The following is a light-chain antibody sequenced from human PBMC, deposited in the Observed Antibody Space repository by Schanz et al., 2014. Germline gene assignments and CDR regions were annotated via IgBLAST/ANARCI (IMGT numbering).Light chain of an antibody. CDR1: RSISSSY. J-gene: IGKJ4*01. CDR2: GAS. CDR3: QQYRGSPLT. V-gene: IGKV3-20*01. Sequence: DIVLTQSPDTLSSSPGERATLSCRTSRSISSSYLAWYQQKPGQAPRLLIYGASNRATGIPARFSGSGSGTDFTLTISSLEPEDFAVYFCQQYRGSPLTFGAGTKVDIK.